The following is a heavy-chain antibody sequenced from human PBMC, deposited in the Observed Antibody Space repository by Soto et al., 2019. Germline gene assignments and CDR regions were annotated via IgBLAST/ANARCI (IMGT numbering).Heavy chain of an antibody. CDR1: GGSISSYY. D-gene: IGHD3-9*01. CDR2: IYYSGST. J-gene: IGHJ6*03. V-gene: IGHV4-59*08. CDR3: ARTGYDILTGPYSGYYMDV. Sequence: PSETLSLTCTVSGGSISSYYWSWIRQPPGKGLEWIGYIYYSGSTNYNPSLKSRVTISVDTSKNQFSLKLSSVTAADTAVYYCARTGYDILTGPYSGYYMDVWGKGTTVTVSS.